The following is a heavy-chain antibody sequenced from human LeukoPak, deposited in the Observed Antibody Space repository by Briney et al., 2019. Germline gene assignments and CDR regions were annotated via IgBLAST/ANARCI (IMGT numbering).Heavy chain of an antibody. CDR2: ISSDATTT. CDR3: AKFLSPVL. D-gene: IGHD3-16*02. CDR1: GFSISNYL. J-gene: IGHJ4*02. V-gene: IGHV3-74*01. Sequence: GGSLRLPCVPSGFSISNYLMHWVRQAPGRGLMWVSRISSDATTTKYADSVKGRFTISRDNAKNMVYLQMNSLRAEDRAVYYCAKFLSPVLWGQGTLVTVSS.